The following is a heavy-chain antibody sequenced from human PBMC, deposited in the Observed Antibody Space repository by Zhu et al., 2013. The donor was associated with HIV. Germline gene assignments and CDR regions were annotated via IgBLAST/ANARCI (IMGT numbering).Heavy chain of an antibody. CDR3: ARGQDYYKSGNC. J-gene: IGHJ4*02. Sequence: QVQLQQWGAGLLKPSETLSLTCAVDGGSFSNYYWSWIRQPPGKGLDWIGEIHPSGSAHYNPSLMNRVTISIDTSKNQFSLKLSSVTAADAAVYYCARGQDYYKSGNCWGQGTPVTVSS. CDR2: IHPSGSA. D-gene: IGHD3-22*01. CDR1: GGSFSNYY. V-gene: IGHV4-34*01.